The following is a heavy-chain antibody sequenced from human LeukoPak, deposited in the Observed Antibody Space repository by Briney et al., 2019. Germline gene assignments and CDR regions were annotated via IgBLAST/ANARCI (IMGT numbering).Heavy chain of an antibody. Sequence: GGSLRLSCAASEFTFSGYWMHWVRQAPGKGLVWVSRINSDGSGTSYADSVKGRFTIPRDNAKNTLYLQMNSLRVEDTAVYYCARDRKYQPDYWGQGTLVTVSS. J-gene: IGHJ4*02. CDR2: INSDGSGT. D-gene: IGHD2-2*01. CDR1: EFTFSGYW. CDR3: ARDRKYQPDY. V-gene: IGHV3-74*01.